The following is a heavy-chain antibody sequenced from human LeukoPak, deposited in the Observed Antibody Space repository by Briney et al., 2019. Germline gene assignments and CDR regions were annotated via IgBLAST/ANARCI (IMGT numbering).Heavy chain of an antibody. Sequence: PSETLSLTCTVSGGSISSSSYYWSWIRQPAGKGLEWIGRIYTSGSTNYNPSLKSRVTMSVDTSKNQFSLKLSSVTAADTAVYYCARVPGQPRPHSNYYYYMDVWGKGTTVTISS. V-gene: IGHV4-61*02. CDR1: GGSISSSSYY. D-gene: IGHD2-15*01. J-gene: IGHJ6*03. CDR2: IYTSGST. CDR3: ARVPGQPRPHSNYYYYMDV.